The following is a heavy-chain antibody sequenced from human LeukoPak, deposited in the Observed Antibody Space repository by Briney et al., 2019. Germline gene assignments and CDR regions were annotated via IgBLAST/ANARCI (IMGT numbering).Heavy chain of an antibody. D-gene: IGHD3-10*01. CDR2: LSGSGGGT. J-gene: IGHJ4*02. CDR3: AKRGVVIRVFLVGFHKEAYYFDS. CDR1: GFTFSSYS. V-gene: IGHV3-23*01. Sequence: HSGGSLRLSCAASGFTFSSYSMSWVRQAPGKGLEWVAGLSGSGGGTNYADSVQGRFTISRDNPKNTLYLQMNSLRAEDTAVYFCAKRGVVIRVFLVGFHKEAYYFDSWGQGALVTVSS.